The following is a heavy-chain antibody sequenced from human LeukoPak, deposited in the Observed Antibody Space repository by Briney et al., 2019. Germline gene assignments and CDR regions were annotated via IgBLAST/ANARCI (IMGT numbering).Heavy chain of an antibody. V-gene: IGHV1-2*02. CDR3: ERDKRSRNYYGMDV. J-gene: IGHJ6*02. Sequence: ASLKVSCKASGYTFTGYYMHWVRQAPGQGLEWMGWINPNSGGTKYAQKFQGRVTITRDTAISTAYMELSRLRSDDTAVYYCERDKRSRNYYGMDVWGQGTTVTVSS. CDR2: INPNSGGT. CDR1: GYTFTGYY. D-gene: IGHD1-14*01.